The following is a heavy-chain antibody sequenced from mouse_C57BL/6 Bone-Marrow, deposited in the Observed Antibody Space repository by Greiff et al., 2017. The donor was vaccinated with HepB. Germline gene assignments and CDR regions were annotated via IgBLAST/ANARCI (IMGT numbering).Heavy chain of an antibody. D-gene: IGHD5-1*01. V-gene: IGHV1-4*01. J-gene: IGHJ2*01. CDR3: ASVPGYFDY. Sequence: QVQLQQSGAELARPGASVKMSCKASGYTFTSYTMHWVKQRPGQGLEWIGYINPSSGYTKYNQKFKDKATLTADKYSSTAYMQLSSLTSEDSAVYYCASVPGYFDYWGQGTTLTVSS. CDR1: GYTFTSYT. CDR2: INPSSGYT.